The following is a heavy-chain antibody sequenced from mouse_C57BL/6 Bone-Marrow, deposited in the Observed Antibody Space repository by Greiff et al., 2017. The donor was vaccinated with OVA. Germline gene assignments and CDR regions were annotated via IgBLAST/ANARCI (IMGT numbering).Heavy chain of an antibody. Sequence: QVQLKQPGAELVKPGASVKLSCKASGYTFTSYWMHWVKQRPGQGLEWIGMIHPNSGSTNYNEKFKSKATLTVDKSSSTAYMELRSLTSEDSAVYYCTRGYSNYYAMDYWGQGTSVTVSS. J-gene: IGHJ4*01. D-gene: IGHD2-5*01. CDR1: GYTFTSYW. CDR2: IHPNSGST. CDR3: TRGYSNYYAMDY. V-gene: IGHV1-64*01.